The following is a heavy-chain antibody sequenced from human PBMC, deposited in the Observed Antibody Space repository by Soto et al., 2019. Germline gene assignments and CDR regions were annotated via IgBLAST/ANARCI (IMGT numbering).Heavy chain of an antibody. V-gene: IGHV1-18*01. CDR2: ISTHSGNT. Sequence: QVQLVQSGAEVKKPGASVKVSCKASGYTFSKYVISWVRQAPGQGLEWMGWISTHSGNTNYAQKLQGRVTLTTDTSTSTAYMELTSLRSDDTALYFCARVSGGNYGDYELAYWGQGTLVTVSS. D-gene: IGHD4-17*01. CDR3: ARVSGGNYGDYELAY. CDR1: GYTFSKYV. J-gene: IGHJ4*02.